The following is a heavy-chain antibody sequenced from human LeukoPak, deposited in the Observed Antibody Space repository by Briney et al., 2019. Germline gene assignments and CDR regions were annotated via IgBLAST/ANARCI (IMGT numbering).Heavy chain of an antibody. CDR1: GYTFNTYG. CDR3: ARVHNEGSHYVY. J-gene: IGHJ4*02. CDR2: ISGYNGNT. D-gene: IGHD1-26*01. V-gene: IGHV1-18*01. Sequence: VASVKVSCKSSGYTFNTYGVSGVRQAPGQGLEWMGWISGYNGNTNYAQKLQGRVTMTTDTSTSTAYMELRSLRSDDTAVYYCARVHNEGSHYVYWGQGTLVTVSS.